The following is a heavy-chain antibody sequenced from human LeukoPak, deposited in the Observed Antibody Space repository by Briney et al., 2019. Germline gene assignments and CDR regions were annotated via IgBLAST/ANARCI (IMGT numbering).Heavy chain of an antibody. Sequence: ASVKVSCKASGYTFTSYAMNWVRQAPGQGLEWMGWINTNTGNPTYAQGFTGRFVFSLDTSVSTAYLQISSLKAEDTAVYYCAGSYVWGSSTLYYYGMDVWGQGTTVTVSS. V-gene: IGHV7-4-1*02. D-gene: IGHD3-16*01. CDR2: INTNTGNP. CDR1: GYTFTSYA. J-gene: IGHJ6*02. CDR3: AGSYVWGSSTLYYYGMDV.